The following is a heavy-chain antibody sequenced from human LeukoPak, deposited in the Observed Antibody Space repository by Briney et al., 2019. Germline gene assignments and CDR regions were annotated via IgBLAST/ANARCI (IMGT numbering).Heavy chain of an antibody. CDR2: GYDSECT. Sequence: PSQTLSLTCSVSAGSISSVDYYWNWLRQPPGKVLEIIGYGYDSECTYYNSSFKSRLTISVETSKNQFSLKLSSVTAADTAVYYCARAVGSWGTTNTYFDYWSQGTLVTVSS. V-gene: IGHV4-30-4*01. CDR3: ARAVGSWGTTNTYFDY. D-gene: IGHD1-26*01. J-gene: IGHJ4*02. CDR1: AGSISSVDYY.